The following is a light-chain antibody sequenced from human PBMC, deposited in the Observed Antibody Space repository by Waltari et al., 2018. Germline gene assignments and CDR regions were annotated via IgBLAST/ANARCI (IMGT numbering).Light chain of an antibody. CDR2: DAS. CDR3: QQRSSWTPHT. V-gene: IGKV3-11*01. Sequence: EIVLTQSPATLSLSPGETATLSCRASQSVGTYLAWYQQKPGQAPRLLIYDASNRATGIPARFRGSGSGTDFTLTISSLEAEDFAVYYCQQRSSWTPHTFGQGARLETK. CDR1: QSVGTY. J-gene: IGKJ2*01.